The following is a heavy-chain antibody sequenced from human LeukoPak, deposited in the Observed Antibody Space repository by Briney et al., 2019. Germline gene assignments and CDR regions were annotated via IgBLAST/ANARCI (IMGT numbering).Heavy chain of an antibody. Sequence: GGSLRLSCAASGFTFSSYAMHWVRQAPGKGLEWVSGILASGQSTSYADSVKGRFTISRDNSKNTLYLQMNSLRAEDTAVYYCANYYYDSIGFYPDSWGQGTLVTVSS. CDR2: ILASGQST. V-gene: IGHV3-23*01. CDR3: ANYYYDSIGFYPDS. D-gene: IGHD3-22*01. J-gene: IGHJ4*02. CDR1: GFTFSSYA.